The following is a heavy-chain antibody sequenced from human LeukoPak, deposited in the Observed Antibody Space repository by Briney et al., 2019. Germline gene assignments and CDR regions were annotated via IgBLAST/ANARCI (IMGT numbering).Heavy chain of an antibody. D-gene: IGHD3-22*01. J-gene: IGHJ6*03. CDR3: ARFRNHYDSGGDCMDV. CDR2: ISYDGSNK. V-gene: IGHV3-30-3*01. CDR1: GFTFSSYA. Sequence: GGSLRLSCAASGFTFSSYAMHWVRQAPGKGLEWVAVISYDGSNKYYADSVKGRFTISRDNSKNTLYLQMNSLRAEDTAVYYCARFRNHYDSGGDCMDVWGKGTTVTVSS.